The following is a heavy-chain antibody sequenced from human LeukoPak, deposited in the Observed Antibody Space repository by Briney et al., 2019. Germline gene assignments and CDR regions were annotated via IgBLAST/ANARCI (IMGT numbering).Heavy chain of an antibody. Sequence: ASVKVSCKASGYTFTGYYMHWVRHAPGQGLEWMGWINPNSGGTNYAQKFQGRVTMTRDTSISTAYMELSRLRSDDTAVYYCARERDSGSYLPWFDPWGQGTLVTVSS. D-gene: IGHD1-26*01. CDR1: GYTFTGYY. V-gene: IGHV1-2*02. J-gene: IGHJ5*02. CDR3: ARERDSGSYLPWFDP. CDR2: INPNSGGT.